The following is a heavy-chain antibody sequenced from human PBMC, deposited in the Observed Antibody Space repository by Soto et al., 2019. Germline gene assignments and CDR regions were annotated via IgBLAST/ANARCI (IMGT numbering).Heavy chain of an antibody. CDR3: AKDRAVGGHYYMDG. CDR1: GFTFGSYA. D-gene: IGHD2-15*01. CDR2: ISDSGVNK. J-gene: IGHJ6*03. Sequence: GGSLRLSCVGSGFTFGSYAMTWVRQAPGKGLEWVSGISDSGVNKYYPSSVKGRFTISRDNSKNTLYLQMDSLRAEDTAVYYCAKDRAVGGHYYMDGWGKGITVTVSS. V-gene: IGHV3-23*01.